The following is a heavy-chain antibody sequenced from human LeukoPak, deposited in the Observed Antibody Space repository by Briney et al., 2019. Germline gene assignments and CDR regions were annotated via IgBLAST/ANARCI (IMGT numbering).Heavy chain of an antibody. Sequence: PSETLSLTCTVSGGSISSGDYYWSWIRRPPGKGLEWIGYIYYSGSTYYNPSLKSRVTISVDTSKNQFSLKLSSVTAADTAVYYCAREEGIAAAGALWGQGILVTVSS. J-gene: IGHJ4*02. CDR2: IYYSGST. D-gene: IGHD6-13*01. CDR1: GGSISSGDYY. CDR3: AREEGIAAAGAL. V-gene: IGHV4-30-4*02.